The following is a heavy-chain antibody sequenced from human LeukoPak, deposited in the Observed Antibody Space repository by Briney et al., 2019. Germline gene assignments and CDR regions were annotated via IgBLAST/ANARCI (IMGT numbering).Heavy chain of an antibody. D-gene: IGHD2-21*02. CDR2: IHQDGNEK. CDR1: GFTFSNYW. Sequence: GGSLRLSCAASGFTFSNYWMSWVRQAPGKGLEWVANIHQDGNEKYHVDSVKGRFTISRDNTKNVLYLQMNSLRAEDTAVYYCAGGDDFSGDYWGQGTLVTVSS. CDR3: AGGDDFSGDY. V-gene: IGHV3-7*04. J-gene: IGHJ4*02.